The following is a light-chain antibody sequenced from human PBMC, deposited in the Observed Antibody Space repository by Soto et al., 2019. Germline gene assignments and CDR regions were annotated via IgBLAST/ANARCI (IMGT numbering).Light chain of an antibody. Sequence: EIALTQSPGTLSLSPGEGATLSCRASQGVDSKHLAWYQQKPGQAPRLLIYAASSRATGIPDRFSGSGSGTYFTLSISRLETEDFAVYYCQQYGNSPGISFVQGTRLEIK. J-gene: IGKJ5*01. CDR3: QQYGNSPGIS. V-gene: IGKV3-20*01. CDR1: QGVDSKH. CDR2: AAS.